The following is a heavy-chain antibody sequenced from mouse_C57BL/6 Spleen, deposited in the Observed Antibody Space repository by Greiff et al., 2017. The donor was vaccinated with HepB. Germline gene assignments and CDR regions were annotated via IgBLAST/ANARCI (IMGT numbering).Heavy chain of an antibody. Sequence: VKLMESGPELVKPGASVKISCKASGYAFSSSWMNWVKQRPGKGLEWIGRIYPGDGDTNYNGKFKGKATLTADKSSSTAYMQLSSLTSEDSAVYFCARGNGVYYAMDYWGQGTSVTVSS. V-gene: IGHV1-82*01. CDR1: GYAFSSSW. J-gene: IGHJ4*01. CDR3: ARGNGVYYAMDY. CDR2: IYPGDGDT.